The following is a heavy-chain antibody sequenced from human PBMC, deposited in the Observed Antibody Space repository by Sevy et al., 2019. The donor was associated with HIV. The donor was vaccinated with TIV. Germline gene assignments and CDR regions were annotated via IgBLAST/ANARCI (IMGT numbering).Heavy chain of an antibody. CDR1: GFTFSSYS. V-gene: IGHV3-48*02. CDR3: MIEAAWDDSSGYYYGMDV. D-gene: IGHD3-22*01. Sequence: GGCLRLSCAASGFTFSSYSMNWVRQAPGKGLEWLSYISSSSSTIYYADSVKGRFTISRDNAKNSLYLQMNSLRDEDTAVHYCMIEAAWDDSSGYYYGMDVWGQGTTVTVSS. J-gene: IGHJ6*02. CDR2: ISSSSSTI.